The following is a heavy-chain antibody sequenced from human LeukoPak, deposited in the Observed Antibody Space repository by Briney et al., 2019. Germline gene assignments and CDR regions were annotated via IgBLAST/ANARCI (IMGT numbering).Heavy chain of an antibody. V-gene: IGHV4-59*01. J-gene: IGHJ4*02. Sequence: SETLCLTCTVSGVSISSYYWSWIRQPPGKGLEWIGYIYYSGSTNYNPSLKSRVTISVDTSKNQFSLKLSSVTAADTAVYYCASALDGYNFLFDYWGQGTLVTVSS. CDR2: IYYSGST. CDR3: ASALDGYNFLFDY. CDR1: GVSISSYY. D-gene: IGHD5-24*01.